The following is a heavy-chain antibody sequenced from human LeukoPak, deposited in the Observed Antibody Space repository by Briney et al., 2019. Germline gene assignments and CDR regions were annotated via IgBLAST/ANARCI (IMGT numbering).Heavy chain of an antibody. V-gene: IGHV4-4*07. CDR3: ARGRYCSSSSCYIDY. CDR1: GGSISSYY. J-gene: IGHJ4*02. CDR2: IYTSGST. D-gene: IGHD2-2*02. Sequence: SETLSLTCTVSGGSISSYYWSWIRQPAGKGLEWIGRIYTSGSTNYNPSLKSRVTMSVDTSKNQFSLKLSSVTAADTAVYYCARGRYCSSSSCYIDYWGQGTLVTVSS.